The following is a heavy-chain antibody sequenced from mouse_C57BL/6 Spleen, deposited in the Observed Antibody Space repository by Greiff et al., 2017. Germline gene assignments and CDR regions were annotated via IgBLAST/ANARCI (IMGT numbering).Heavy chain of an antibody. CDR3: AKEVDGTHYYAMDY. CDR1: GFTFTDYY. Sequence: EVQLQQSGPVLVKPGPSVKISCKASGFTFTDYYMHWVKQSHGKSLEWIGLVYPYNGGTSYNQKLKGKATLTVDTSSSTAYMELNSLTSEDSAVYYCAKEVDGTHYYAMDYWGQGTSVTVSS. CDR2: VYPYNGGT. D-gene: IGHD2-1*01. V-gene: IGHV1-36*01. J-gene: IGHJ4*01.